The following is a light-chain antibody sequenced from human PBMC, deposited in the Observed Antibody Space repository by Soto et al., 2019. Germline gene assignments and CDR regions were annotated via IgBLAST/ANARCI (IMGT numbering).Light chain of an antibody. CDR3: QQYNDWPRT. J-gene: IGKJ1*01. CDR1: QSVSNN. V-gene: IGKV3-15*01. CDR2: GAS. Sequence: EIVMTQSPATLSVSRGEGATLSCRASQSVSNNLAWYQQKPGQAPRLLIYGASTRAAGIPGRLSGSGSGTEFALTISSLQSEDSAVYYCQQYNDWPRTFGQGTKVDIK.